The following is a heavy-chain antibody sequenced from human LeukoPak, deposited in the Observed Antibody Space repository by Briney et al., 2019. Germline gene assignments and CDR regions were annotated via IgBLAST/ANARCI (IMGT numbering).Heavy chain of an antibody. V-gene: IGHV4-39*07. CDR3: ARAPADDYGESYYMDV. D-gene: IGHD4-17*01. J-gene: IGHJ6*03. CDR1: GGSISSSSYY. CDR2: IYYSGST. Sequence: SETLSLTCTVSGGSISSSSYYWGWIRQPPGKGLEWIGSIYYSGSTYYNPSLKSRVTISVDTSKNQFSLKLSSVTAADTAVYYCARAPADDYGESYYMDVWGKGTTVTISS.